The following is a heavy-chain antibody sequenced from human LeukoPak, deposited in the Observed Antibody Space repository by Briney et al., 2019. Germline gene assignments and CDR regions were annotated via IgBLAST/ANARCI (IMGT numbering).Heavy chain of an antibody. CDR2: IKQDGSEK. CDR1: GFTFSSYW. CDR3: AREGSMVAIDY. J-gene: IGHJ4*02. D-gene: IGHD4/OR15-4a*01. Sequence: GGSLRLSCAASGFTFSSYWMSWVRQAPGKGLERVANIKQDGSEKYYVDSVKGRFTISKDNSKNTVDLQMGSLRAEDMAVYYCAREGSMVAIDYWGQGTLVTVSS. V-gene: IGHV3-7*01.